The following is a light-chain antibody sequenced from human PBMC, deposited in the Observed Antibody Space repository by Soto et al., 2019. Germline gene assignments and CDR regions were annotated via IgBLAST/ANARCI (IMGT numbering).Light chain of an antibody. CDR2: SNY. J-gene: IGLJ3*02. V-gene: IGLV1-44*01. Sequence: QSVLTQPPSASGTPGQRVTISCSGSSSNIGSNSVNWYQHLPGAAPKLLIYSNYQRPSGVPARFSGSKSGTSASLAISGLQSDDEADYSCAAWDDSVNGWVFGGGNKLTVL. CDR3: AAWDDSVNGWV. CDR1: SSNIGSNS.